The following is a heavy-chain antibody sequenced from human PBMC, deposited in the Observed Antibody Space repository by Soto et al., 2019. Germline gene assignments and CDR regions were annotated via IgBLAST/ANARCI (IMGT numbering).Heavy chain of an antibody. CDR2: MNPNSGNT. Sequence: SVEVSCKASGYSLASYDMNWVRQATGQGLECMGWMNPNSGNTGYAQKFQGRVTMTRNTSISTAYMELSSLRSEDTAVYYCARGVTMVRGPTRYYYYGMDVWGQGTTVTVSS. V-gene: IGHV1-8*01. J-gene: IGHJ6*02. D-gene: IGHD3-10*01. CDR1: GYSLASYD. CDR3: ARGVTMVRGPTRYYYYGMDV.